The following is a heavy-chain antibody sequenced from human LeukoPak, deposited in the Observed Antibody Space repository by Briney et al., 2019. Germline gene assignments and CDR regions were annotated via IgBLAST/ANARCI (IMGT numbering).Heavy chain of an antibody. Sequence: ASVKVSCKDSGYTFTGYYMHWVRQAPGQGLEWMGWINPNSGGTNYAQKFQGRVTMTRDTSISTAYMELSRLRSDDTAVYYCARGPDFGQLGTIDIVVVPAAISFICDYWGQGTLVTVSS. D-gene: IGHD2-2*02. CDR3: ARGPDFGQLGTIDIVVVPAAISFICDY. V-gene: IGHV1-2*02. CDR2: INPNSGGT. CDR1: GYTFTGYY. J-gene: IGHJ4*02.